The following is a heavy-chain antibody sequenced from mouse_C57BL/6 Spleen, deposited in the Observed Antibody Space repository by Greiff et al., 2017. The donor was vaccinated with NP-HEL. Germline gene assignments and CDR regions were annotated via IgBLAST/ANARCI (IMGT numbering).Heavy chain of an antibody. CDR2: IWSGGST. Sequence: QVQLKESGPGLVQPSQSLSITCTVSGFSLTSYGVHWVRQPPGKGLEWLGVIWSGGSTDYNAAFISRLSISKDNSKSQVFFKMNSLQADDTAIYYCAKKLGRDYYAMDYWGQGTSVTVSS. D-gene: IGHD4-1*01. J-gene: IGHJ4*01. CDR3: AKKLGRDYYAMDY. V-gene: IGHV2-4*01. CDR1: GFSLTSYG.